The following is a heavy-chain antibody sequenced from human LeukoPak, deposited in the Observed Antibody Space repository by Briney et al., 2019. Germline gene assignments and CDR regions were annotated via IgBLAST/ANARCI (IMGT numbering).Heavy chain of an antibody. CDR3: AKNYDFLTGYAN. CDR2: VNPNSGNT. CDR1: GYTFTSYD. D-gene: IGHD3-9*01. J-gene: IGHJ4*02. V-gene: IGHV1-8*01. Sequence: ASVKVSCKASGYTFTSYDINWVRQATGQGLKWMGWVNPNSGNTRYAQKFQGRLTMTRNTSISTAYMELSSLRFEDTAVYYCAKNYDFLTGYANWGQGTLVTVSS.